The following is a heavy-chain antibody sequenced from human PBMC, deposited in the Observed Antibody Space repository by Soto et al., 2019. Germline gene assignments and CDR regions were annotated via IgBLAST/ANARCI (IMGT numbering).Heavy chain of an antibody. CDR1: GYDFNTNW. J-gene: IGHJ4*02. Sequence: GESLKISCRGSGYDFNTNWFGWVRQLPGRGLEWVGIMYPGDSDTRYNPSLQGHVTLSVDVTVSTAFLQWRSLETSDTGMYFCARLPRDCNKTSCYYADHWGQGTQVTVAS. D-gene: IGHD3-3*01. CDR3: ARLPRDCNKTSCYYADH. CDR2: MYPGDSDT. V-gene: IGHV5-51*01.